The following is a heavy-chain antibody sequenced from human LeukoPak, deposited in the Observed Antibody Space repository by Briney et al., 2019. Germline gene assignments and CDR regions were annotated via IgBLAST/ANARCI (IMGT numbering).Heavy chain of an antibody. CDR3: AKGFYYYMDV. CDR1: GFTFSSYG. Sequence: GGSLRLSCVASGFTFSSYGMHWVRQAPGKGLEWVSFIRYDGSNKYYADSVKGRLTISRDNSKNTLYLQMNSLRPEDTAFYYCAKGFYYYMDVWGKGTTVTISS. V-gene: IGHV3-30*02. CDR2: IRYDGSNK. J-gene: IGHJ6*03.